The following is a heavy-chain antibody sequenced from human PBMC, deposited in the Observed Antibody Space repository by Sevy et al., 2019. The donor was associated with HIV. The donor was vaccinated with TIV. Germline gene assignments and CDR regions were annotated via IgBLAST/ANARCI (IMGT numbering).Heavy chain of an antibody. CDR2: IDSSGST. D-gene: IGHD6-19*01. CDR1: GGTITTYY. V-gene: IGHV4-59*01. CDR3: ARDLSGWYGGYFDY. Sequence: SETLSLICTVSGGTITTYYWSWIRQPPGKGLEWIGSIDSSGSTNYNPSLKSRVTISVDTSKNQFSLRLSSVTAADTAVHFCARDLSGWYGGYFDYWGQGALVTVSS. J-gene: IGHJ4*02.